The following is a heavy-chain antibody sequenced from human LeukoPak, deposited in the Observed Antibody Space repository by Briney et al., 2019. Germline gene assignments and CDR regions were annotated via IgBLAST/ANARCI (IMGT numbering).Heavy chain of an antibody. J-gene: IGHJ4*02. CDR3: TRSPRRVTPIDS. V-gene: IGHV3-21*01. Sequence: GGSLRLSCAASGFTFSSYSMNWVRQAQGKGLEWVSSISSSSSYRNYEDSVKGRLTFYRDNAKNKLYLQMNSHMAAATAVSYCTRSPRRVTPIDSWGQGTLVTVSS. CDR1: GFTFSSYS. D-gene: IGHD4-23*01. CDR2: ISSSSSYR.